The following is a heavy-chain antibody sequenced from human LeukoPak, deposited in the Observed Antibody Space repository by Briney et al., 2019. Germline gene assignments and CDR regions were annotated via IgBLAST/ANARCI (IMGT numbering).Heavy chain of an antibody. CDR3: AKDLKAYYYGGNSHAEYFQH. V-gene: IGHV3-23*01. D-gene: IGHD4-23*01. J-gene: IGHJ1*01. CDR1: GFTFSSYW. CDR2: ISGSGGST. Sequence: GGSLRLSCAASGFTFSSYWINWVRQAPGKGLEWVSAISGSGGSTYYADSVKGRFTISRDNSKNTLYLQMNSLRAEDTAVYYCAKDLKAYYYGGNSHAEYFQHWGQGTLVTVSS.